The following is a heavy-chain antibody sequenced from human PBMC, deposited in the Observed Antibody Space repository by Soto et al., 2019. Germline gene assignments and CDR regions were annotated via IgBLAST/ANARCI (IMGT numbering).Heavy chain of an antibody. CDR2: IIPIFGTA. D-gene: IGHD2-15*01. V-gene: IGHV1-69*12. J-gene: IGHJ5*02. CDR3: ARDRLPGYCSGGSCYDNWFDP. CDR1: GGTFSSYA. Sequence: QVQLVQSGAEVKKPGSSVKVSCKASGGTFSSYAISWVRQAPGQGLEWMGGIIPIFGTANYAQKFQGRVTITAEESTSTAYMELSSLRSEDTAVDYCARDRLPGYCSGGSCYDNWFDPWGQGTLVTVSS.